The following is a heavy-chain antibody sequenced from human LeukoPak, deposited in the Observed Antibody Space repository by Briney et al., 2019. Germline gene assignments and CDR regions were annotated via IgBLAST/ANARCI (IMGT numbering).Heavy chain of an antibody. V-gene: IGHV5-51*01. CDR2: IYPGDSDT. Sequence: GESLKISCKGSGYSFTSYWIGWVRQMPGKGQEWMGIIYPGDSDTRYSPSFQGQVTISADKSISTAYLQWSSLKASDTAMYYCARPYDTEYDAFDIWGQGTMVTVSS. CDR3: ARPYDTEYDAFDI. J-gene: IGHJ3*02. D-gene: IGHD3-22*01. CDR1: GYSFTSYW.